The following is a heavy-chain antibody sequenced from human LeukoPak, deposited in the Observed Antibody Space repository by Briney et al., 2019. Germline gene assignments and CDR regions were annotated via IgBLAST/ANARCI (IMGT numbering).Heavy chain of an antibody. CDR2: INPSGGGT. J-gene: IGHJ5*02. Sequence: ASVKVSCKASGYTFTTYYMHWVRQAPGQGLEWMGIINPSGGGTSYAQKFQGRVTMTRDTSTSTAYMELSSLRSEDTAVYYCARDASLGPGTGSGWYGDWFDPWGQGTLVTVSS. CDR3: ARDASLGPGTGSGWYGDWFDP. CDR1: GYTFTTYY. V-gene: IGHV1-46*01. D-gene: IGHD6-19*01.